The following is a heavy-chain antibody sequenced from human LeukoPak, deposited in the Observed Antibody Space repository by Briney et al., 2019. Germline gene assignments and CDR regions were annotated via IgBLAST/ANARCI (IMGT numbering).Heavy chain of an antibody. Sequence: PSETLSLTCTVSGGSISSYYWSWIRQPPGKGLEWIGYIYYSGSTNYNPSLKSRVTISVDTSKNQFSLKLSSVTAADTAVYYCARRRIGPIDYWGQGTLVTVPS. CDR3: ARRRIGPIDY. CDR2: IYYSGST. V-gene: IGHV4-59*08. CDR1: GGSISSYY. J-gene: IGHJ4*02. D-gene: IGHD3-16*01.